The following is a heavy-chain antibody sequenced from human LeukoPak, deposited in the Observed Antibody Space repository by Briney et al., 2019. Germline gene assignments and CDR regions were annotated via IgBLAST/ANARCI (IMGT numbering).Heavy chain of an antibody. V-gene: IGHV3-23*01. Sequence: GGSLRLSCAASGFTFSSYAMNWVRQAPGKGLEWVSGISGSGASTYYADSVKGRFTISRDNSKNTLYLQLNSLRVEDTAVYYCAKDDDGNPTLCDHWGQETLVTVSS. CDR1: GFTFSSYA. CDR2: ISGSGAST. CDR3: AKDDDGNPTLCDH. D-gene: IGHD4-23*01. J-gene: IGHJ4*02.